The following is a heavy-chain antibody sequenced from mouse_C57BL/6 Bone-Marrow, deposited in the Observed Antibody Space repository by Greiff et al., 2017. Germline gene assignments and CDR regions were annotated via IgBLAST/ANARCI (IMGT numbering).Heavy chain of an antibody. J-gene: IGHJ2*01. CDR1: GFTFSNYW. CDR2: IRLKSDNYAT. V-gene: IGHV6-3*01. Sequence: DVMLVESGGGLVQPGGSMKLSCVASGFTFSNYWMNWVRQSPEKGLEWVAQIRLKSDNYATHYAESVKGRFTISRDDSKSSVYLQMNNLRAEDTGIYYCTGGYDIFDYWGQGTTLTVSS. D-gene: IGHD2-2*01. CDR3: TGGYDIFDY.